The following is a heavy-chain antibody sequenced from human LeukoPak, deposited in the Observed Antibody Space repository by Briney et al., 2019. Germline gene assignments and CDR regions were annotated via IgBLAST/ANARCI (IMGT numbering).Heavy chain of an antibody. J-gene: IGHJ4*02. CDR2: IRSTAFGGTT. CDR3: TREAVVGLPY. Sequence: QSGGSLRLSCAASEFTFGDYGLNWFRQAPGKGLEWVGFIRSTAFGGTTQYAASVKGRFTISRDDSKSTAYLQMSSLKTEDTAVYYCTREAVVGLPYWGQGTLVTVSS. CDR1: EFTFGDYG. D-gene: IGHD6-19*01. V-gene: IGHV3-49*03.